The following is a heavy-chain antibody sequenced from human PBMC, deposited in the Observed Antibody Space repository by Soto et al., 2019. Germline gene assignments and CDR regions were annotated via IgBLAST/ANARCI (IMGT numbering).Heavy chain of an antibody. V-gene: IGHV3-23*01. CDR1: GFTFSTFA. J-gene: IGHJ4*02. CDR3: AKDSFGGVKGY. D-gene: IGHD3-16*01. Sequence: GGSLRLSCAASGFTFSTFAMSWVRQAPGKGLEWVSAISGSGGSTYYADSVKGRFTISRDNSKNTLYLQMNSLRADDTAVYYCAKDSFGGVKGYWGQGTLVTVSS. CDR2: ISGSGGST.